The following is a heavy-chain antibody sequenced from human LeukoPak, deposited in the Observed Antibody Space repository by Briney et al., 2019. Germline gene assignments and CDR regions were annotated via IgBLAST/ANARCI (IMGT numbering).Heavy chain of an antibody. CDR1: GGSISTYY. CDR2: IYYSGGT. CDR3: ARSDYPYVWGPY. J-gene: IGHJ4*02. Sequence: SETLSLTCTVSGGSISTYYWSWIRQPPGKGLEWIGYIYYSGGTNYNPSLKSRVTISVDTSKNQFSLNLNSVTAADTAVYYCARSDYPYVWGPYWGQGTLATVSS. V-gene: IGHV4-59*01. D-gene: IGHD3-16*01.